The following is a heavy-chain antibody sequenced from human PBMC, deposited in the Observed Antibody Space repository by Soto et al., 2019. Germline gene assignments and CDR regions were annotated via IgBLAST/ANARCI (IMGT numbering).Heavy chain of an antibody. D-gene: IGHD4-17*01. V-gene: IGHV1-69*01. Sequence: QVQLVQSGAEVKKPGSSVKVSCKASGGTFSSYAISWVRQAPGQGLEWMGGIIPIIGTANYAQKFQGRVTITAEESTSKDYKALSRLRSEDTAVYYGARDPGCDYKPYGGWFDPWGQGTLVTVSS. J-gene: IGHJ5*02. CDR3: ARDPGCDYKPYGGWFDP. CDR2: IIPIIGTA. CDR1: GGTFSSYA.